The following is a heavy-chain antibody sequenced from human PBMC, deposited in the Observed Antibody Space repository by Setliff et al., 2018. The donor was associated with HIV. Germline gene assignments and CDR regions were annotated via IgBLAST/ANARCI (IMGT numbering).Heavy chain of an antibody. Sequence: ASVKVSCKASGYTFTGYYMHWVRQAPGQGLEWMGRINPNSGGTNYAQKFQGRVTITADESTSTAYMELSSLKSDDTAVYYCARGKTWLRFLDYWGQGTLVTVSS. J-gene: IGHJ4*02. CDR1: GYTFTGYY. CDR2: INPNSGGT. CDR3: ARGKTWLRFLDY. V-gene: IGHV1-2*06. D-gene: IGHD5-12*01.